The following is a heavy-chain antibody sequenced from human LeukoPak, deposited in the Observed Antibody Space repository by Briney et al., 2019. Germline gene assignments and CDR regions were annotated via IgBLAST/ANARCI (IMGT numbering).Heavy chain of an antibody. J-gene: IGHJ4*02. CDR3: ARDLGYYYGSGSYYTDY. CDR1: GFTFSSYW. Sequence: GGSLRLSCAASGFTFSSYWMSWVRQAPGKGLEWVANIKQDGSEKYYVDSVKGRFTISRDNAKNSLYLQMNSLRAEDTAVYYCARDLGYYYGSGSYYTDYWGQGTLVTASS. CDR2: IKQDGSEK. D-gene: IGHD3-10*01. V-gene: IGHV3-7*01.